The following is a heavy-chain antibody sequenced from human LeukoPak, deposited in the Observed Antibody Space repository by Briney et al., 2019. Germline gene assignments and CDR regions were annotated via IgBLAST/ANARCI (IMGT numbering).Heavy chain of an antibody. CDR2: IWYDGSNK. V-gene: IGHV3-33*01. Sequence: GGSLRLSCAASGFTFSSYGMHWVRQAPGKGLEWVAVIWYDGSNKYYADSVKGRFTISRDNSRNTLYLQMNSLRAEDTAVYYCARERKTPNWFDPWGQGTLVTVSS. J-gene: IGHJ5*02. CDR1: GFTFSSYG. CDR3: ARERKTPNWFDP.